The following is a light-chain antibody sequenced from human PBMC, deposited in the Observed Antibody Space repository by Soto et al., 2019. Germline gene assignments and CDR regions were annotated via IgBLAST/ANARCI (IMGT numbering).Light chain of an antibody. CDR2: TIS. CDR3: QQFNNYPQIT. J-gene: IGKJ3*01. Sequence: DIQMTQSPSSLSASVGGRVTITCRASQDIGTSLDWFQQKPGTAPKRLIYTISDLQSGVPSRFSGGGSGTEFTLTISSLQPEDSATYYCQQFNNYPQITFGPGTKVEIK. V-gene: IGKV1-17*01. CDR1: QDIGTS.